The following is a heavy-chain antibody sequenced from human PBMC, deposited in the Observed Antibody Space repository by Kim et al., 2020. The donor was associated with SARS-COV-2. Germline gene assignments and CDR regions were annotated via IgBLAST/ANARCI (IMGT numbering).Heavy chain of an antibody. Sequence: GGSLRLSCAASGFTFSSYGMHWVRQAPGKGLEWVAVITCDGSNKYYADSVKGRFTISRDNSKNTLYLQMNSLRAEDTAVYYCAKDQEAARHYSYYGMDVWGQGTTVTVSS. CDR3: AKDQEAARHYSYYGMDV. D-gene: IGHD6-6*01. CDR1: GFTFSSYG. J-gene: IGHJ6*02. V-gene: IGHV3-30*18. CDR2: ITCDGSNK.